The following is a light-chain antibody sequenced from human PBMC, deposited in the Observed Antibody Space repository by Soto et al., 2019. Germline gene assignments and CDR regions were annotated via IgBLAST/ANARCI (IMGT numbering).Light chain of an antibody. Sequence: DIPMTQSPPSLSASVGDRVTITCRASQGIRNFVAWYQQKPGKAPKLLIYAPSTLQSGVPSRFSGSGSGTDFTLTINNLQPEDVANYSFQKYSSVTFFGPGPKVEIK. CDR1: QGIRNF. J-gene: IGKJ3*01. V-gene: IGKV1-27*01. CDR2: APS. CDR3: QKYSSVTF.